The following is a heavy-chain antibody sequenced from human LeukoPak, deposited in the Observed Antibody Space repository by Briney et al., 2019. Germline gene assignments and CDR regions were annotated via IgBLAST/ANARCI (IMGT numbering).Heavy chain of an antibody. CDR3: ARGGGVAGTDY. CDR1: GFTFSSYS. J-gene: IGHJ4*02. V-gene: IGHV3-21*01. Sequence: GGSLRLSCAASGFTFSSYSIKWVRQASGKGLEWVSSISSSSSYIYYADSVKGRFTISRDNAKNSLYLQMNSLRAEDTAVYYCARGGGVAGTDYWGQGTLVTVSS. D-gene: IGHD6-19*01. CDR2: ISSSSSYI.